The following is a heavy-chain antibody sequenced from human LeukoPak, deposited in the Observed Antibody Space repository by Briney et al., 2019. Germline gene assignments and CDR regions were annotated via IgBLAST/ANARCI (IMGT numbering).Heavy chain of an antibody. CDR1: GGSISSYY. V-gene: IGHV4-59*01. CDR2: IYYSGST. Sequence: SETLSLTCTVSGGSISSYYWSWIRQPPGKGLEWIGCIYYSGSTNYNPSFKSRVTISVDTSKNQFSLKLSSVTAADTAVYYCARGVVDDYVWGSYRFFDYWGQGTLVTVSS. CDR3: ARGVVDDYVWGSYRFFDY. D-gene: IGHD3-16*02. J-gene: IGHJ4*02.